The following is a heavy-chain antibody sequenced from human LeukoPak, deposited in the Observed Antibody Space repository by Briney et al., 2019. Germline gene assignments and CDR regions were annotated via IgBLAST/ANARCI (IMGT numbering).Heavy chain of an antibody. V-gene: IGHV3-21*01. CDR2: ITPTSIYK. Sequence: GGSLRLSCAASGFTFSSYSMNWVRQAPGKGLEWVSSITPTSIYKYYADSVKGRFTISRDNSKNTLYLQMNSLRAEDTAVYYCAKATIFGVVVSERYYFDYWGQGTLVTVSS. D-gene: IGHD3-3*01. CDR3: AKATIFGVVVSERYYFDY. J-gene: IGHJ4*02. CDR1: GFTFSSYS.